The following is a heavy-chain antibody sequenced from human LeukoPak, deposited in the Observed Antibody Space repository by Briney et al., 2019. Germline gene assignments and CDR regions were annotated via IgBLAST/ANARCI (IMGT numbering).Heavy chain of an antibody. Sequence: GGSLRHSCAASGFTFSSYAMSWVRQAPGKGLEWVSAISGTGGSTYYADSVKGRFTISRDNSKNTLYLQMNSLRAEDTAVYYCAKYLGDSSGYYYVGEDVGYWGQGTLVTVSS. D-gene: IGHD3-22*01. CDR3: AKYLGDSSGYYYVGEDVGY. CDR2: ISGTGGST. V-gene: IGHV3-23*01. CDR1: GFTFSSYA. J-gene: IGHJ4*02.